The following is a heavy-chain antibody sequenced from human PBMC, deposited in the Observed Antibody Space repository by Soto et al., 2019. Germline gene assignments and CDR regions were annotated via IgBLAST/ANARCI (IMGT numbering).Heavy chain of an antibody. CDR2: ISGSGGST. J-gene: IGHJ3*02. CDR1: GFTFSSYA. Sequence: GGSLRLSCAASGFTFSSYAMSWVRQAPGKGLEWVSAISGSGGSTYYADSVKGRFTISRDNSKNTLYLQMNSLRAEDTAVYYCAKRKGRMTTVSTGDAFDIWGQGTMVTVSS. V-gene: IGHV3-23*01. CDR3: AKRKGRMTTVSTGDAFDI. D-gene: IGHD4-17*01.